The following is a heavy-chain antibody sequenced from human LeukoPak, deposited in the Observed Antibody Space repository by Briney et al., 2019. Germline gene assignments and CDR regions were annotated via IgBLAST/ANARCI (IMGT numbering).Heavy chain of an antibody. CDR2: IYTSGST. D-gene: IGHD2-21*01. CDR1: GGSISSGSYY. V-gene: IGHV4-61*02. J-gene: IGHJ6*03. Sequence: SETLSLTCNVSGGSISSGSYYWSWIRQPAGKGLEWIGRIYTSGSTNYNPSLESRVTMSVDTSKNHFSLKLTPVTAADTAVYFCARGDYYYYYMDVWGKGTTVTVSS. CDR3: ARGDYYYYYMDV.